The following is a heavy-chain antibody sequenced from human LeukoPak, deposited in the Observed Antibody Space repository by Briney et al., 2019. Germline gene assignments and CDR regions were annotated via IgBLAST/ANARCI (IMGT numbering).Heavy chain of an antibody. Sequence: GGSLRLSCAASGFTFSSYEMNWVRQAPGKGLEWVSHISSSGSTIYYADSVKGRFTISRDNAKNSLYLHMNSLRAEDTAVYYCARVARDGHNTPGFDYWGQGTLVTVSS. D-gene: IGHD5-24*01. CDR3: ARVARDGHNTPGFDY. J-gene: IGHJ4*02. V-gene: IGHV3-48*03. CDR1: GFTFSSYE. CDR2: ISSSGSTI.